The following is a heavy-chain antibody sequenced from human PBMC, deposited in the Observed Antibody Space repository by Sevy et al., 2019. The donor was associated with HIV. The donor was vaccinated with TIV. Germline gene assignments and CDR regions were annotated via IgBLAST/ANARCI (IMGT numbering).Heavy chain of an antibody. CDR2: ISGSGGYT. D-gene: IGHD3-3*01. CDR3: AKETASGYLP. CDR1: GSTFSSYV. Sequence: GGSLRLSCVASGSTFSSYVMSWVRQAPGKGLEWVSTISGSGGYTYYADSVKGRFTISRDKSKNTVDLLIISLRAEDTAVYYCAKETASGYLPWGQGTLVTVSS. J-gene: IGHJ5*02. V-gene: IGHV3-23*01.